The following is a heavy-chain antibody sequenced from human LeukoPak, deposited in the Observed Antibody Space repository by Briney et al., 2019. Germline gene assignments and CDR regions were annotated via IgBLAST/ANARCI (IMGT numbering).Heavy chain of an antibody. V-gene: IGHV3-23*01. D-gene: IGHD3-10*02. Sequence: GGSLRLSCAASGFTFSSYAMSWVRQAPGKGLEWVSTFSPSGGNTYFADSVKGRFTVSRDNSKNTLYMQMNSLRSEDTAVYYCAELGITMIGGVWGKGTTVTVSS. J-gene: IGHJ6*04. CDR2: FSPSGGNT. CDR1: GFTFSSYA. CDR3: AELGITMIGGV.